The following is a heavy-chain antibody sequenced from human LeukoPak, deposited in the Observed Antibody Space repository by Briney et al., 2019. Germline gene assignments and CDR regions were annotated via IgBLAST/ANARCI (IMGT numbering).Heavy chain of an antibody. D-gene: IGHD1-26*01. CDR1: GGSITSRGYY. J-gene: IGHJ5*02. Sequence: SETLSLTCSVSGGSITSRGYYWGWIRQPPEKGLEWIGGIYYSGNTYYNPSLKSRVTISVDTSKNQFSLRLSSVTAADTAVYYCARPAGVGAYRRWFDPWGQGTLVTVSS. V-gene: IGHV4-39*01. CDR3: ARPAGVGAYRRWFDP. CDR2: IYYSGNT.